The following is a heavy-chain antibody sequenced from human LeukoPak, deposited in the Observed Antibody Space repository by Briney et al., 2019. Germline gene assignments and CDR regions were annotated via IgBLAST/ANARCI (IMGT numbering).Heavy chain of an antibody. Sequence: SQTLSLTCTISGDSISRGDYYWTWFRQPPGKGLEWIGYIYYSGTTYYNPSLKSRVTISVETSKNQFSLKVSSVTAADTAVYYCARRKSGWFDPWGQGTLVTVSS. CDR1: GDSISRGDYY. J-gene: IGHJ5*02. V-gene: IGHV4-30-4*01. CDR2: IYYSGTT. CDR3: ARRKSGWFDP.